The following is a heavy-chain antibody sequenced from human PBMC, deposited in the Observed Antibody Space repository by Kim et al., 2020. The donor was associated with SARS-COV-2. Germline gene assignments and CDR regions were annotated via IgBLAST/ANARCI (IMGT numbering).Heavy chain of an antibody. V-gene: IGHV4-61*01. CDR3: ARSGGYYGSGSYYNNY. J-gene: IGHJ4*02. CDR2: IYYSGST. D-gene: IGHD3-10*01. CDR1: GGSVSSGSYY. Sequence: SETLSLTCTVSGGSVSSGSYYWSWIRQPPGKGLEWIGYIYYSGSTNYNPSLKSRVTISVDTSKNQFSLKLSSVTAADTAVYYCARSGGYYGSGSYYNNYWGQGTLVTVSS.